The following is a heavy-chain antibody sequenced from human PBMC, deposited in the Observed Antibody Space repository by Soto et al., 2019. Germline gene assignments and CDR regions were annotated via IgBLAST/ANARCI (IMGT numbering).Heavy chain of an antibody. CDR1: GFTFSSYG. J-gene: IGHJ4*02. D-gene: IGHD2-15*01. CDR3: AKEAGYCSGGSCYPFDY. Sequence: QVQLVESGGGVVQPGRSLRLSCAASGFTFSSYGMHWVRQAPGKGLEWVAVISYDGSNKYYADSVKGRFTISRDNSKNTLYLQMNSLRAEDTAVYYCAKEAGYCSGGSCYPFDYWGQGTRVTVSS. CDR2: ISYDGSNK. V-gene: IGHV3-30*18.